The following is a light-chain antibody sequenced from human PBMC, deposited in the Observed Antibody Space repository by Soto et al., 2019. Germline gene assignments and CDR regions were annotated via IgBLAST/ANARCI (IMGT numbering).Light chain of an antibody. CDR1: ETVPSSY. CDR3: QQYGKSPLT. Sequence: EIVLTQSPDTLSLSAGERATLSCRASETVPSSYLGWFQQRPSQAPRLLIYGASSRATGVPGWFSGSGSGADFSLTISGLEPEDFAVYFWQQYGKSPLTFGGGTRVEIK. J-gene: IGKJ4*01. V-gene: IGKV3-20*01. CDR2: GAS.